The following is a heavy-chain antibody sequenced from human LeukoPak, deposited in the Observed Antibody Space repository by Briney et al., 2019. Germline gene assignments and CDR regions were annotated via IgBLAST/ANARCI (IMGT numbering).Heavy chain of an antibody. Sequence: PSATLSLTCAVYVGSFSGYYWSWIRQPPWKGLEWIGEINHSGSTNYNPSLKSRVTISVDTSKNQFSLKLSSVTAADTAVYYCATGRTTYYYGSGRPTRRHVSDWGQGTLVTVSS. J-gene: IGHJ4*02. CDR3: ATGRTTYYYGSGRPTRRHVSD. CDR2: INHSGST. CDR1: VGSFSGYY. V-gene: IGHV4-34*01. D-gene: IGHD3-10*01.